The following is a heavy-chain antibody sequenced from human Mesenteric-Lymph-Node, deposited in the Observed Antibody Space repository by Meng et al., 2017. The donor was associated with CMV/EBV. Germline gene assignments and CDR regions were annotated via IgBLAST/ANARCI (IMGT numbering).Heavy chain of an antibody. CDR1: GFTFSSYW. CDR3: AKRSGSLFDY. Sequence: LSCAASGFTFSSYWMSWVSQAPGKGLEWVANIKQDGSEKYYVDSVKGRFIISRDNAKNSLYLQMNSLRAEDTAVYYCAKRSGSLFDYWGRGTLVTVSS. J-gene: IGHJ4*02. CDR2: IKQDGSEK. V-gene: IGHV3-7*01. D-gene: IGHD3-3*01.